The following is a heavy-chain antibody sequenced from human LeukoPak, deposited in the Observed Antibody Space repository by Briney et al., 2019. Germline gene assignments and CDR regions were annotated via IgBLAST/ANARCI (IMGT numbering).Heavy chain of an antibody. CDR2: ISTDGSST. CDR1: GFTFSSYW. Sequence: PGGSLRLSCAASGFTFSSYWMPWVRQAPGKGLVWVSRISTDGSSTNSADSVKGRLTISRDNAKNTLYLQMNSLRAEDTAVYYCVREYSSSSGRAFDIWGQGTMVTVS. V-gene: IGHV3-74*01. D-gene: IGHD6-6*01. CDR3: VREYSSSSGRAFDI. J-gene: IGHJ3*02.